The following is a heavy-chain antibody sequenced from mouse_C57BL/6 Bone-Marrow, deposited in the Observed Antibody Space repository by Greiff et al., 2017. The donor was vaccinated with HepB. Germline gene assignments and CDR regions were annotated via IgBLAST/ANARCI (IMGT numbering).Heavy chain of an antibody. D-gene: IGHD1-1*01. Sequence: EVQLQQSGPELVKPGASVKISCKASGYTFTDYYMNWVKQSHGKSLEWIGDINPNNGGTSYNQKFKGKATLTVDKSSSTAYMELRSLTSEDSAVYYCARIGYYGSSPFAYWGQGTLVTVSA. CDR2: INPNNGGT. V-gene: IGHV1-26*01. J-gene: IGHJ3*01. CDR3: ARIGYYGSSPFAY. CDR1: GYTFTDYY.